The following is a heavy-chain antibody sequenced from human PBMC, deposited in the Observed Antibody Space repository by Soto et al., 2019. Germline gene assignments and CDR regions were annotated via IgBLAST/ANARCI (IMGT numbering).Heavy chain of an antibody. CDR1: GYTFTNHG. CDR2: VSGYNDKT. V-gene: IGHV1-18*04. D-gene: IGHD2-21*01. Sequence: ASVKVSCKASGYTFTNHGISWVRQAPGQGLERVGWVSGYNDKTKSAQKFQGRVTMTTDTSTSTAYMELRSLRSDDTAVYYCARDFYPVAYFFDYWGQGTLVTVSS. J-gene: IGHJ4*02. CDR3: ARDFYPVAYFFDY.